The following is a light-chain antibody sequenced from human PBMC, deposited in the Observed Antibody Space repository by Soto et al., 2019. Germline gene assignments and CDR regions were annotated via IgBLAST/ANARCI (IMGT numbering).Light chain of an antibody. CDR1: SGHSTYI. J-gene: IGLJ3*02. CDR3: ETWYSNTHKV. V-gene: IGLV4-60*02. CDR2: LDRSGSY. Sequence: QSVLTQSSSASATLGSSVKLTCILSSGHSTYIIAWHQQQPGKAPRFLMTLDRSGSYNRGSGVPDRFSGSSSGADRYLTISNLQFEDEGDYYCETWYSNTHKVFGGGTKLTVL.